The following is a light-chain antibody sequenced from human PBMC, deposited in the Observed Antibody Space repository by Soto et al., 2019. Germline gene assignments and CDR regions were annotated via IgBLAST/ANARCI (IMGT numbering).Light chain of an antibody. Sequence: EIVWSQSPVTLSLSPWERATLSFRASQTVSRSFLDWYQQKAGKAPRLLIYGASSRATGIPERLSGSGYGTDVTITIGRMESEDFAVDFRRQYGALPITFGHGTRLEIK. CDR1: QTVSRSF. CDR2: GAS. CDR3: RQYGALPIT. J-gene: IGKJ5*01. V-gene: IGKV3-20*01.